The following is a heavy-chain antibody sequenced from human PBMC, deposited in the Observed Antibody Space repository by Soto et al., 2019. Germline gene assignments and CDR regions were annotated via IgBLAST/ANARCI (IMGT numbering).Heavy chain of an antibody. CDR1: GFSLSTSGVG. Sequence: QITLKESGPTLVKPTQTLTLTCTFSGFSLSTSGVGVGWIRQPPGKALEWLALIYWNDNKRYSPSLKSRLTITKDTSKNQVVLTMTNMDPVDTATYYCARSLYYYYGMDVWGQGTTVTVSS. V-gene: IGHV2-5*01. CDR2: IYWNDNK. CDR3: ARSLYYYYGMDV. J-gene: IGHJ6*02.